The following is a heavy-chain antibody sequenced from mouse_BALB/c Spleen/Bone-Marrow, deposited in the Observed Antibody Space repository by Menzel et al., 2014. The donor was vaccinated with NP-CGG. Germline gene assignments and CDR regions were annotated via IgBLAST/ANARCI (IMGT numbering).Heavy chain of an antibody. CDR3: AAYYRYLAWFAY. CDR1: GFNIKDTY. D-gene: IGHD2-14*01. J-gene: IGHJ3*01. CDR2: IDPANGNT. Sequence: VQLQQSGAELVKPGASVKLSCTASGFNIKDTYMHWVKQRPEQGLEWIGRIDPANGNTKYDPKFQGKATIIADTSSNTAYLQLSSLTSEDTAVYCCAAYYRYLAWFAYWGQGTLVTVSA. V-gene: IGHV14-3*02.